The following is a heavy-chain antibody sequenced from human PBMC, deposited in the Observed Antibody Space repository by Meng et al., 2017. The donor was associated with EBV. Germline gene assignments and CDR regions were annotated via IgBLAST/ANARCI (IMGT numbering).Heavy chain of an antibody. V-gene: IGHV1-69*01. D-gene: IGHD3-10*01. CDR1: GGTFRSDA. CDR3: ASESGRGFTPDY. Sequence: QVKFQQSGAEVKKPGSSVKVSCRTSGGTFRSDAVSWVRQAPGQGLEWMGGLIPMSGAPHYAQKFQDRVTIIADESTSTHSMELNNLRFEDTAMYYCASESGRGFTPDYWGQGTLVTV. J-gene: IGHJ4*02. CDR2: LIPMSGAP.